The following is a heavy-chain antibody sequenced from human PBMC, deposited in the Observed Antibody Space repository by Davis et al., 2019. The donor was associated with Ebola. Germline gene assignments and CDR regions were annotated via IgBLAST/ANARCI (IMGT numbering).Heavy chain of an antibody. Sequence: GGSLRLSCAASGFTFSSYGMPWVRQAPGKGLEWVAVISYDGSNKYYADSVKGRFTISRDNPKNTLYLQMNSLRAEDTAVYYCAKLEQLGYWGQGTLVTVSS. J-gene: IGHJ4*02. V-gene: IGHV3-30*18. D-gene: IGHD6-13*01. CDR3: AKLEQLGY. CDR1: GFTFSSYG. CDR2: ISYDGSNK.